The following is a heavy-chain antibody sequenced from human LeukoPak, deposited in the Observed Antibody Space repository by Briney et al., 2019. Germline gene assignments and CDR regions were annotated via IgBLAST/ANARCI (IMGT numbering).Heavy chain of an antibody. D-gene: IGHD6-19*01. V-gene: IGHV3-30-3*01. J-gene: IGHJ6*02. Sequence: QSGGSLRLSCAASGFTFSSYAMHWVRQAPGKGLEWVAVISYDGSNKYYADSVKGRFTISRDNSKNTLYLQMNSLRAEDTAVYYCARVHGLVLYCYYGMDVWGQGTTVTVSS. CDR3: ARVHGLVLYCYYGMDV. CDR2: ISYDGSNK. CDR1: GFTFSSYA.